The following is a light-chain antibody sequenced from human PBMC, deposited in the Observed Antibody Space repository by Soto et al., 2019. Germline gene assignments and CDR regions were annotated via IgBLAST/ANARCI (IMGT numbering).Light chain of an antibody. CDR3: SSYISMIVRV. J-gene: IGLJ3*02. CDR2: QVS. CDR1: SSDVVGYAF. Sequence: QSALTQPASVSGSPGQSSTISCTGTSSDVVGYAFVSWYQHHPGKAPRLIIYQVSNRPSGVSNRFSGSKSGNTASLTISGLQPEDEADYYCSSYISMIVRVFGGGTKLTVL. V-gene: IGLV2-14*01.